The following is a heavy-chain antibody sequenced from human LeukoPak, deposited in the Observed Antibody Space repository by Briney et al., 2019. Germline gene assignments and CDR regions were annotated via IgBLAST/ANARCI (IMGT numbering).Heavy chain of an antibody. D-gene: IGHD3-9*01. CDR3: ARDVLRYFDWLSPFDY. Sequence: PGGSLRLSCAASGFTFSSYGMHWVRQAPGKGLEWVAVIWYDGSNKYYADSVKGRFTISRDNSKNTLYLQMNSLRAEDTAVYYCARDVLRYFDWLSPFDYWGQGTLVTVSS. J-gene: IGHJ4*02. CDR1: GFTFSSYG. CDR2: IWYDGSNK. V-gene: IGHV3-33*01.